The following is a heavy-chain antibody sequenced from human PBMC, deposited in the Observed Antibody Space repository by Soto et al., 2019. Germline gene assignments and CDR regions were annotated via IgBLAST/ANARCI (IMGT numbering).Heavy chain of an antibody. Sequence: PGGSLRLSCAASGFTCSSYAMNWVRQAPGKGLEWISWISSSSSSIYYADSVRGRFTISRDNAKNSLYLQMKSLRDEDTAVYYCASAPYTSTTVTRMVDWGLAIVVTV. V-gene: IGHV3-48*02. CDR3: ASAPYTSTTVTRMVD. J-gene: IGHJ4*01. CDR2: ISSSSSSI. CDR1: GFTCSSYA. D-gene: IGHD4-17*01.